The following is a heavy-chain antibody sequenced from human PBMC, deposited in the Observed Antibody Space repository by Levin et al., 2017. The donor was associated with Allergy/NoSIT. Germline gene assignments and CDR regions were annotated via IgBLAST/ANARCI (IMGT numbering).Heavy chain of an antibody. J-gene: IGHJ4*02. CDR1: GFSISSYW. CDR2: TKEDGSQR. D-gene: IGHD6-19*01. CDR3: VRDGRSGWHFDY. Sequence: PGGSLRLSCAASGFSISSYWMSWVRQTPGKGLEWVANTKEDGSQRYYVDSVKGRFTIFRNNAKNSLDLQMNSLRAEDTAVYFCVRDGRSGWHFDYWGQGTLVTVSS. V-gene: IGHV3-7*03.